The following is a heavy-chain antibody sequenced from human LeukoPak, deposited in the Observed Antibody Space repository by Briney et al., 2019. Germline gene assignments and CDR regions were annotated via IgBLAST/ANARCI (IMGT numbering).Heavy chain of an antibody. Sequence: PGGALRLSCAGSAFHFDDYAMHWVRQPPGKGLEWVSRISWNSGNIYYADSVKGRFKTSRQTDKNSLYLLMKSPRSEDTALYYCAVPGIDVWCHGSTVTVSS. CDR1: AFHFDDYA. CDR3: AVPGIDV. V-gene: IGHV3-9*01. CDR2: ISWNSGNI. J-gene: IGHJ6*02.